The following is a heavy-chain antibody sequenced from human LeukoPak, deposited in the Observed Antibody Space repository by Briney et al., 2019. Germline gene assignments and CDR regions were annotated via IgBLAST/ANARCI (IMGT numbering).Heavy chain of an antibody. CDR1: GFSFGSYI. CDR3: ARDLNLSY. D-gene: IGHD2/OR15-2a*01. Sequence: PGGSLRLSCAASGFSFGSYIMNWVRQAPGKGLEWVSYISSSCSTIYYSDSVKGRFTISRDNAKNSLCLQMNSLRDEDTAVYYCARDLNLSYWGQGTLVTVSS. CDR2: ISSSCSTI. J-gene: IGHJ4*02. V-gene: IGHV3-48*02.